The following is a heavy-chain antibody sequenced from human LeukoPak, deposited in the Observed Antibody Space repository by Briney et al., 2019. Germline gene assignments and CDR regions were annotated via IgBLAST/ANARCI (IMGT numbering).Heavy chain of an antibody. J-gene: IGHJ4*02. CDR3: ASDYGGNSGGDY. D-gene: IGHD4-23*01. CDR2: INPSGGST. V-gene: IGHV1-46*01. Sequence: ASVKVSCKASGGTFSSYAISWVRQAPGQGLEWMGIINPSGGSTSYAQKFQGRVTMTTDTSTSTAYMELRSLRSEDTAVYYCASDYGGNSGGDYWGQGTLVTVSS. CDR1: GGTFSSYA.